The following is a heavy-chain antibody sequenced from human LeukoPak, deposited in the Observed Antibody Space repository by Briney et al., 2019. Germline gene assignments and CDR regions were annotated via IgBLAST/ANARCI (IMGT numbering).Heavy chain of an antibody. CDR2: IYSGGST. CDR3: SLWFGELLPSFDY. Sequence: PGGSLRLSCAASGFTVSSNYMSWVRQAPGKGLEWVSVIYSGGSTYYADSVKGRFTISRDNSKNTLYLQMNSLRAEDTAVYYCSLWFGELLPSFDYWGQGTLVTVSS. V-gene: IGHV3-53*01. CDR1: GFTVSSNY. J-gene: IGHJ4*02. D-gene: IGHD3-10*01.